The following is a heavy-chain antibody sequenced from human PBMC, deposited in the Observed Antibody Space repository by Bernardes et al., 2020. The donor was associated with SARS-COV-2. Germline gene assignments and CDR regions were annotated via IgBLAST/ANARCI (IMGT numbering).Heavy chain of an antibody. J-gene: IGHJ4*02. V-gene: IGHV1-69*13. CDR1: RGTFSNYA. D-gene: IGHD3-3*01. CDR3: GSSHTPSFHGHWSGPFDY. Sequence: SVKVSCKASRGTFSNYAINWVRQAPGQGLEWVGGILPVFGRVNYAQKFQGRVAFTADESTATAYMELSSLRSEDAAVYYCGSSHTPSFHGHWSGPFDYWGQGTLVTVSS. CDR2: ILPVFGRV.